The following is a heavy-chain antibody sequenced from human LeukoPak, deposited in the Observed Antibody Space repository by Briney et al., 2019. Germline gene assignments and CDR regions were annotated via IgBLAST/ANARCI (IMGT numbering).Heavy chain of an antibody. D-gene: IGHD4-17*01. CDR2: ISYDGSNK. CDR1: GFTFSSYG. CDR3: ARGSLTTVTTTKVADFDY. V-gene: IGHV3-30*03. Sequence: GGSLRLSCAASGFTFSSYGMHWVRQAPGKGLEWVAVISYDGSNKYYADSVKGRFTISRDNSKNTLYLQMNSLRAEDTAVYYCARGSLTTVTTTKVADFDYWGQGTLVTVSS. J-gene: IGHJ4*02.